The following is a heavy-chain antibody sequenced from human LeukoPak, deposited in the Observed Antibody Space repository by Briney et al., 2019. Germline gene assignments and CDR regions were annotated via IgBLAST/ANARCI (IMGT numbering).Heavy chain of an antibody. CDR1: GDSISSSSSY. CDR3: ARRYDFWSGYPPPLDY. Sequence: SETLSLTCTVSGDSISSSSSYWGWIRQPPGEGLEWIGSIYYSGSTYYNTSLKSRVTISVDTSKNQFSLRLNSVTAADTAVYYCARRYDFWSGYPPPLDYWGQGTLVTVSS. V-gene: IGHV4-39*01. J-gene: IGHJ4*02. CDR2: IYYSGST. D-gene: IGHD3-3*01.